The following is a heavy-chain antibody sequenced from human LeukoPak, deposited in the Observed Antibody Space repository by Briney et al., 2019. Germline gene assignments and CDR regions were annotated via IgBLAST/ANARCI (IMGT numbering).Heavy chain of an antibody. V-gene: IGHV4-59*01. CDR1: GGSISSYY. CDR2: IYYSGST. D-gene: IGHD7-27*01. J-gene: IGHJ4*02. Sequence: SETLSLTCTVSGGSISSYYWSWIRQPPGKGLEWIGYIYYSGSTNYNPSLKSRVTISVDTSKNQFSLKLSSVTAADTAVYYCARGTLSYTGEVDYWGQGTLVTVSS. CDR3: ARGTLSYTGEVDY.